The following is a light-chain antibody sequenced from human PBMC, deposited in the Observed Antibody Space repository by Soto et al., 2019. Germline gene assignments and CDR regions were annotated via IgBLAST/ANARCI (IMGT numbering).Light chain of an antibody. Sequence: DIQMTQSPSSLSASVGDRFTMTCRASESISTSLNWYHQKPGKAPDLLIYAASSLKSGVPSRFSGSGSGTDFTLTITGLQLADFATYYCQQNYSVPITFGQGTRLEIK. J-gene: IGKJ5*01. CDR3: QQNYSVPIT. V-gene: IGKV1-39*01. CDR1: ESISTS. CDR2: AAS.